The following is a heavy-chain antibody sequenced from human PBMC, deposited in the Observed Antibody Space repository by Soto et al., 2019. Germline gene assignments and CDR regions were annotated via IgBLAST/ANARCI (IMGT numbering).Heavy chain of an antibody. CDR3: ARNTYYYDSSGYYGKGDY. D-gene: IGHD3-22*01. V-gene: IGHV3-21*01. Sequence: EVQLVESGGGLVKPGGSLRISCAASGFTFSSYSMNWVRQAPGKGLEWVSSISSSSSYIYYADSLKGRFTISRDNAKNSLYLQMNSLRAEDTAVYYCARNTYYYDSSGYYGKGDYWGQGTLVTVSS. CDR2: ISSSSSYI. CDR1: GFTFSSYS. J-gene: IGHJ4*02.